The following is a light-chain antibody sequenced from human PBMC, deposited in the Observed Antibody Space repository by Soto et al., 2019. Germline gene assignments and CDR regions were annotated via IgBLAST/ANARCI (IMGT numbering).Light chain of an antibody. J-gene: IGLJ2*01. V-gene: IGLV2-23*03. CDR2: EGS. CDR1: SSDVGSYNL. Sequence: QSALTQPASVSGSPGQSLTISCTGTSSDVGSYNLVSWYQQHPGKAPKVMIYEGSKRPSGVSNRFSGSKSGNTASLTISGLQAEDEADYYCCSYAASSTFVFGGGTQLTVL. CDR3: CSYAASSTFV.